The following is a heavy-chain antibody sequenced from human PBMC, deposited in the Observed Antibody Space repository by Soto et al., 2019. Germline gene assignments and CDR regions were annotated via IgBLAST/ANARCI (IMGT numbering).Heavy chain of an antibody. V-gene: IGHV1-24*01. J-gene: IGHJ4*02. CDR3: ATPGFIKGSGWWGQGNFDY. D-gene: IGHD6-19*01. CDR1: GYTLTELS. CDR2: FDPEDGET. Sequence: ASVKVSCKVSGYTLTELSMHWVRQAPGKGLEWMGGFDPEDGETIYAQKFQGRVTMTEDTSTDTAYMELSSLRSEDTAVYYCATPGFIKGSGWWGQGNFDYWGQGTLVTVSS.